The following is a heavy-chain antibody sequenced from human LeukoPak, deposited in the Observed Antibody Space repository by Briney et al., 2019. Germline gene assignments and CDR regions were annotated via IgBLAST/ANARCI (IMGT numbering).Heavy chain of an antibody. CDR2: IYSGGST. J-gene: IGHJ4*02. Sequence: PGGSLRLSCAASGFTVSSNYMSWVRQAPGKGLEWVSVIYSGGSTYYADSVKGRFTISRDNAKNSLYLQMNSLRAEDTAVYYCARVTGAAAGREDYWGQGTLVTVSS. D-gene: IGHD6-13*01. CDR1: GFTVSSNY. CDR3: ARVTGAAAGREDY. V-gene: IGHV3-53*01.